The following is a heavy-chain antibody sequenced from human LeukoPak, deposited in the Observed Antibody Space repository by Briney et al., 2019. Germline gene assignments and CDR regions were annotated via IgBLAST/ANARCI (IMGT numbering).Heavy chain of an antibody. D-gene: IGHD6-13*01. CDR3: ARSSSSWYYYGMDV. Sequence: GASVKVSCKASGYTFTSYDTNWVRQATGQGLEWMGWMNPNSGNTGYAQKFQGRVTMTRNTSISTAYMELSSLRSEDTAVYYCARSSSSWYYYGMDVWGQGTTVTVSS. J-gene: IGHJ6*02. V-gene: IGHV1-8*01. CDR1: GYTFTSYD. CDR2: MNPNSGNT.